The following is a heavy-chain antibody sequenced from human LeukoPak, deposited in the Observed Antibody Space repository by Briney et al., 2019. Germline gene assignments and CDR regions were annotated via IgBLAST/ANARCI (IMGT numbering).Heavy chain of an antibody. CDR1: GGSFSGYY. V-gene: IGHV4-34*01. D-gene: IGHD3-3*01. CDR2: INHSGST. J-gene: IGHJ1*01. CDR3: ARYTHYDFWSGYYVMGYFQH. Sequence: PSETLSLTCAVYGGSFSGYYWSWIRQPPGKGLEWIGGINHSGSTNYNPSLKSRVTISVDTSKNQFSLKLSSVTAADTAVYYCARYTHYDFWSGYYVMGYFQHWGQGTLVTVSS.